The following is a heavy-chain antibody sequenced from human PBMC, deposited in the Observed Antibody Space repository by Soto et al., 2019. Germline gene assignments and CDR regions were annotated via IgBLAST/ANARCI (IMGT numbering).Heavy chain of an antibody. V-gene: IGHV4-30-2*01. D-gene: IGHD2-2*01. J-gene: IGHJ6*02. CDR1: GGSMSSGGYS. CDR3: ARGGYCSSTSCPYYYYGMDV. Sequence: SETLSLTCAVSGGSMSSGGYSWSWIRQPPGKGLEWIGYIYHSGSTYYNPSLKSRVTISVDRSKNQFSLKLSSVTAADTAVYYCARGGYCSSTSCPYYYYGMDVWGQGTTVTVSS. CDR2: IYHSGST.